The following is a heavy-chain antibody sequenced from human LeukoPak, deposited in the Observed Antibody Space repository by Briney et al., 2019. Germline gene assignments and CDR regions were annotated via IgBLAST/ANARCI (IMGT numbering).Heavy chain of an antibody. V-gene: IGHV3-33*01. Sequence: GRSLRLSCTASGFSLSDYGMHWVRQAPGKGLEWVALIWSGASAGLYADSVKGRFTISRDGSRNTMYLQMDSLRAEDTAVYHCARDIWNDGNYYMDVWGKGTTVTASS. J-gene: IGHJ6*03. D-gene: IGHD1-1*01. CDR1: GFSLSDYG. CDR2: IWSGASAG. CDR3: ARDIWNDGNYYMDV.